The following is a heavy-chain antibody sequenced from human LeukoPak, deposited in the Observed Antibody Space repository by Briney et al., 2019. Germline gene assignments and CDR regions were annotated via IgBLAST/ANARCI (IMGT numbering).Heavy chain of an antibody. CDR3: VRDLGYDDY. CDR1: GFTFSGYG. J-gene: IGHJ4*02. D-gene: IGHD5-12*01. V-gene: IGHV3-21*01. Sequence: GGSLRLSCAASGFTFSGYGMNWVRQAPGKGLEWVSSISSSSSHIYYADSLKGRFTISRDNAKNSLYLQMNTLRAEDTAVYYCVRDLGYDDYWGQGTLVTVSS. CDR2: ISSSSSHI.